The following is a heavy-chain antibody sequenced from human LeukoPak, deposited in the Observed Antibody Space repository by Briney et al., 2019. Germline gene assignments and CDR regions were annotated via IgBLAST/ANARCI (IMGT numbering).Heavy chain of an antibody. D-gene: IGHD3-22*01. CDR3: ARDPSIYDSSGYYYRMGAFDI. J-gene: IGHJ3*02. CDR2: MNPNSGNT. Sequence: ASVKVSCKASGYTFTSYDINWVRQATGQGLEWMGWMNPNSGNTGYAQKFQGRVTITADKSTSTAYMELSSLRSEDTAVYYCARDPSIYDSSGYYYRMGAFDIWGQGTMVTVSS. CDR1: GYTFTSYD. V-gene: IGHV1-8*03.